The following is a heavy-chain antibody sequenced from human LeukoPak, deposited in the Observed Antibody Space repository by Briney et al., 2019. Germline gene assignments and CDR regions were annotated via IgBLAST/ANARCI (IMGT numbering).Heavy chain of an antibody. CDR1: GFTVSSNY. D-gene: IGHD3-10*01. Sequence: GALRLSCAASGFTVSSNYMSWVRQAPGKGLEWVSVIYSGGSTYYADSVKGRFTISRDNSKNTLYLQMNSLRAEDTAVYYCARVGSYGSGERWHYYYYMDVWGKGTTVTISS. V-gene: IGHV3-53*01. J-gene: IGHJ6*03. CDR3: ARVGSYGSGERWHYYYYMDV. CDR2: IYSGGST.